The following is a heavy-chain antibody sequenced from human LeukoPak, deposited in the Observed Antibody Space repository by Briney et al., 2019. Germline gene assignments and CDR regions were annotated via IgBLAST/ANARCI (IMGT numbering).Heavy chain of an antibody. CDR2: INHSGST. D-gene: IGHD6-19*01. CDR3: ARDKGSGWAYFDY. CDR1: GGSFSGYY. J-gene: IGHJ4*02. V-gene: IGHV4-34*01. Sequence: SETLSLTCAVYGGSFSGYYWSWIRQPPGKGLEWIGEINHSGSTNYNPSLKSRVTISVDKSKNQFSLKLSSVTAADTAVYYCARDKGSGWAYFDYWGQGTLVTVSS.